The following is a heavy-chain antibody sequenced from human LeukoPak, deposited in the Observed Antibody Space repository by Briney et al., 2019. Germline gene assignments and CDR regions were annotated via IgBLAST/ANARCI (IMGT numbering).Heavy chain of an antibody. CDR3: ARESRGWFDP. Sequence: GRSLRLSCAASGFTFSSYAMHWVRQAPGKGLEWVAVISYDGSNKYYADSVKGRFTISRDSSKNTLYLQMNSLRAEDTAVYYCARESRGWFDPWGQGTLVTVSS. J-gene: IGHJ5*02. CDR2: ISYDGSNK. V-gene: IGHV3-30*04. CDR1: GFTFSSYA.